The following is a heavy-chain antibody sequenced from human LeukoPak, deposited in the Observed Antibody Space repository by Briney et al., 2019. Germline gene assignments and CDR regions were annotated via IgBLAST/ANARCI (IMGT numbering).Heavy chain of an antibody. J-gene: IGHJ4*02. CDR3: ARVFDY. CDR2: ISSSSSTI. V-gene: IGHV3-48*01. CDR1: GFTFSSYD. Sequence: RPGGSLRLSCAASGFTFSSYDMNWVRQAPGRGVEWVSYISSSSSTIYYADSVNGRFTISTDNAKNSLFLQMNSLRAEDTAVYYCARVFDYWGQGTLVTVSS.